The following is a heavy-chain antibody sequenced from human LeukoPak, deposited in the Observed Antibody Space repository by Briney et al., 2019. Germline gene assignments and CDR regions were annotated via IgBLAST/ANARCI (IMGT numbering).Heavy chain of an antibody. V-gene: IGHV1-2*06. Sequence: ASVKVSCKASGYTFTGYYMHLVRQALGQGLEWMGRINPNSGGTSYAQKFQGRVTLTRDTSITTAYMELTSLRSDDTAVYYCARDRGSGDVFDYWGQGTLVTVSS. CDR3: ARDRGSGDVFDY. CDR2: INPNSGGT. CDR1: GYTFTGYY. J-gene: IGHJ4*02. D-gene: IGHD3-10*01.